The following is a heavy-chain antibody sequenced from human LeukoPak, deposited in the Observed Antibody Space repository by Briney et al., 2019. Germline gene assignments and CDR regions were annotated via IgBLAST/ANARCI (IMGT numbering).Heavy chain of an antibody. CDR3: ARAHDVDTAMTDY. CDR2: IIPIFGTA. D-gene: IGHD5-18*01. V-gene: IGHV1-69*13. J-gene: IGHJ4*02. CDR1: GGTFISYA. Sequence: SVKVSCKASGGTFISYAISWVRQASGQGLEWMGGIIPIFGTANYAQKFQGRVTITADESTSTAYMELSSLRSEDTAVYYCARAHDVDTAMTDYWGQGTLVTVSS.